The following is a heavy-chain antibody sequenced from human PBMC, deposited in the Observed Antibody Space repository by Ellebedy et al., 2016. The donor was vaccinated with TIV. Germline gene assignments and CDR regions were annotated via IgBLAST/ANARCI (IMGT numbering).Heavy chain of an antibody. J-gene: IGHJ2*01. CDR3: ARADVIPDL. Sequence: PGGSLRLSCAASGFTLSRYGMHWVRQAPGKGLEWLAVIWYDGSNKHYGDSVRGRFTISRDNSKNTLHLQMDSLRGEDTAVYYCARADVIPDLWGRGTLVTVSS. CDR1: GFTLSRYG. V-gene: IGHV3-33*03. CDR2: IWYDGSNK. D-gene: IGHD2-21*01.